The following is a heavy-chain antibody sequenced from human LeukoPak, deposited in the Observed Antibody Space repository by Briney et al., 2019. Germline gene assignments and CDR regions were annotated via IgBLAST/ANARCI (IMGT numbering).Heavy chain of an antibody. D-gene: IGHD6-6*01. CDR1: GGSISSYY. J-gene: IGHJ4*02. Sequence: SETLSLTCTVSGGSISSYYWSWIRQPPGKGLEWIGYIYYSGSTYYNPSLKSRVTISVDTSKNQFSLKLSSVTAADTAVYYCARKRSSSSGGPFDYWGQGTLVTVSS. V-gene: IGHV4-59*06. CDR3: ARKRSSSSGGPFDY. CDR2: IYYSGST.